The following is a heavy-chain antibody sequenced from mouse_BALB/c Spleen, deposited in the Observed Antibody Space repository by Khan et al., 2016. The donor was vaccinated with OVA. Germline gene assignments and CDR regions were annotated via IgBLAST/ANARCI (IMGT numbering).Heavy chain of an antibody. CDR1: GFTFSSYG. CDR3: ATSYYYGYYFDY. Sequence: EVELVESGGGLVQPGGSRKLSCAASGFTFSSYGIHWVRQAPEKGLEWVAYISGDSSTIYYADTVKGRFTISRDNPKNTLFLQMTSLMSEDTAMYYGATSYYYGYYFDYWGPGTTLTVSS. CDR2: ISGDSSTI. D-gene: IGHD1-1*01. J-gene: IGHJ2*01. V-gene: IGHV5-17*02.